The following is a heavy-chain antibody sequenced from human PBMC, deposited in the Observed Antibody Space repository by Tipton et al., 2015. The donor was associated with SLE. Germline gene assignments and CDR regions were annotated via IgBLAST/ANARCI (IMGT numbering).Heavy chain of an antibody. CDR1: GGSFSGYS. CDR3: ARGRGYSHGLDP. CDR2: INHSGNI. Sequence: TLSLTCAVYGGSFSGYSWTWVRQSPGKGLGWIGEINHSGNIHYNASLRGRVTISEDRSRNQFSLELTSVTAADTAVYYCARGRGYSHGLDPWGQGTLVTVSS. V-gene: IGHV4-34*01. J-gene: IGHJ5*02. D-gene: IGHD5-18*01.